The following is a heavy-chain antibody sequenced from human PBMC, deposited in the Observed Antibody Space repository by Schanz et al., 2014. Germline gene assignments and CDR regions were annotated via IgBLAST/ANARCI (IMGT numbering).Heavy chain of an antibody. D-gene: IGHD3-10*02. CDR1: GFTFSSYA. J-gene: IGHJ4*02. V-gene: IGHV3-23*01. Sequence: ASGFTFSSYAMSLFRQAPGNGLEWFSVISGSGDTTYYADSVKGRFTISRDNPRNTVYLQMRRRRAEDTPVDSRVSNRTMFRTRHGEVWGQG. CDR3: VSNRTMFRTRHGEV. CDR2: ISGSGDTT.